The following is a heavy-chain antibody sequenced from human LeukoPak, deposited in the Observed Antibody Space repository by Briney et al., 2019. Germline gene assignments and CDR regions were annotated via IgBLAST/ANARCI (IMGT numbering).Heavy chain of an antibody. CDR2: IYTSGST. Sequence: PSETRSLTCTVSGGSISSYYWSWIRQPAGKGLEWIGRIYTSGSTNYNPSLKSRVTMSVDTSKNQFSLKLSSVTAADTAVYYCARVADHSSGWYGYAFDIWGQGTMVTVSS. CDR1: GGSISSYY. CDR3: ARVADHSSGWYGYAFDI. J-gene: IGHJ3*02. D-gene: IGHD6-19*01. V-gene: IGHV4-4*07.